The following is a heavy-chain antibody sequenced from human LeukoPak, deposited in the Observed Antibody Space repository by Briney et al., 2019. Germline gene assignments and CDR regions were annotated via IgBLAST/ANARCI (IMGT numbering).Heavy chain of an antibody. CDR1: GYTFTSYG. V-gene: IGHV1-18*01. J-gene: IGHJ4*02. CDR2: ISAYNGNT. D-gene: IGHD3-16*02. CDR3: ARYTTDDYVWGSYRYCDY. Sequence: GASVKVSCKASGYTFTSYGISWVRPAPGQGLEWMGWISAYNGNTNYAQKLQGRVTMTTDTSTSTAYMELRSLRSDDTAVYYCARYTTDDYVWGSYRYCDYWGQGTLVTVSS.